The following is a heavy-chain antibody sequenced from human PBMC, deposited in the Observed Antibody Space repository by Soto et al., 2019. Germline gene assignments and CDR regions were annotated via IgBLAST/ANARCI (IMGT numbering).Heavy chain of an antibody. Sequence: EVQLVESGGGLIQPGGSLRLSCAASGFTVSSNYMSWVRQAPGKGLEWVSVIYSGGSTYYADSVKGRFTISRDNSKNTLYLQMNSLRAEDTAVYYCARHDYSHYYGIDVWGQGTTVTVSS. CDR2: IYSGGST. CDR1: GFTVSSNY. V-gene: IGHV3-53*01. CDR3: ARHDYSHYYGIDV. J-gene: IGHJ6*02. D-gene: IGHD4-4*01.